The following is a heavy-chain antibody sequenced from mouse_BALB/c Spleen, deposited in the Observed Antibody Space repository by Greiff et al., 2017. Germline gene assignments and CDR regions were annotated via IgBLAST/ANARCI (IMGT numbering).Heavy chain of an antibody. CDR1: GFTFSNYW. CDR3: TSDGVYYAMDY. J-gene: IGHJ4*01. V-gene: IGHV6-6*02. CDR2: IRLKSNNYAT. Sequence: DVKLVESGGGLVQPGGSMKLSCVASGFTFSNYWMNWVRQSPEKGLEWVAEIRLKSNNYATHYAESVKGRFTISRDDSKSSVYLQMNNLRAEDTGIYYCTSDGVYYAMDYWGQGTSVTVSS.